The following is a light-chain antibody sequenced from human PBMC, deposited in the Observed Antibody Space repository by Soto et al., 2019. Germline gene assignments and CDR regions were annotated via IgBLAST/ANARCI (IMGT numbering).Light chain of an antibody. V-gene: IGKV3-15*01. CDR3: QQYDIGPPYT. CDR1: QNIRSS. J-gene: IGKJ2*01. CDR2: DAS. Sequence: EVVMPQSPASLSASHEGRVTLSCRASQNIRSSLAWYQQRPGQAPRLLIYDASTRATGIPPRFSGGGSGTEFTVTISSLQSEDFAIYYCQQYDIGPPYTLGQGTKVDIK.